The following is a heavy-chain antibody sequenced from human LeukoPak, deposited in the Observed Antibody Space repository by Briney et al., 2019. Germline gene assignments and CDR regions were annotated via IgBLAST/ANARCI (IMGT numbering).Heavy chain of an antibody. CDR3: ANGQWLAPFDY. Sequence: GGSLRLPCAASGFTFSSYAMSWVRQAPGKGLEWVSAISGSGGSTYYADSVKGRFTISRDNSKNTLYLQMNSLRAEDTAVYYCANGQWLAPFDYWGQGTLVTVSS. J-gene: IGHJ4*02. D-gene: IGHD6-19*01. CDR1: GFTFSSYA. CDR2: ISGSGGST. V-gene: IGHV3-23*01.